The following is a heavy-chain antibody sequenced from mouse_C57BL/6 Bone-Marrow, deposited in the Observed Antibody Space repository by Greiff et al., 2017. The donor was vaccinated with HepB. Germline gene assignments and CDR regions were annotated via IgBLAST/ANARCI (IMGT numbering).Heavy chain of an antibody. CDR2: IYYSGTI. Sequence: EVMLVESGPGLVKPSQTVFLTCTVTGISITTGNYRWSWIRQFPGNKLEWIGYIYYSGTITYNPSLTSRTTITRDTPKNQFFLEMNSLTAEDTATYYCARGQANWDPYFDVWGTGTTVTVSS. D-gene: IGHD4-1*01. V-gene: IGHV3-5*01. CDR3: ARGQANWDPYFDV. CDR1: GISITTGNYR. J-gene: IGHJ1*03.